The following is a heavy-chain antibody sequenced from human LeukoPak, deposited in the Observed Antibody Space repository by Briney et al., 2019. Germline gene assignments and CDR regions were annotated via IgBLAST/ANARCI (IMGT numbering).Heavy chain of an antibody. D-gene: IGHD3-9*01. V-gene: IGHV3-30*18. J-gene: IGHJ4*02. CDR3: AKDYCDFLTGFLTYLFDY. CDR2: ISYDGSNK. Sequence: QTGGSLRLSCAASGFTFSSYGTHWVRQAPGKGLEWVAGISYDGSNKYYADSVKGRFTISRDNSKNTLYLQMNSLRAEDTAVYYCAKDYCDFLTGFLTYLFDYWGQGTLVTVSS. CDR1: GFTFSSYG.